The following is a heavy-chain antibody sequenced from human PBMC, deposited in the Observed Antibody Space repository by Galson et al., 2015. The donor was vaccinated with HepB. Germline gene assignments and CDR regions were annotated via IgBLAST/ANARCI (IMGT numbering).Heavy chain of an antibody. CDR2: ISYDGSNK. V-gene: IGHV3-30*18. Sequence: SLRLSCAASGFTFSSYGMHGVRQAPGKGLEWVAVISYDGSNKYYADSVKGRFAISRDNFKNTLYLQMNSLRAEDTAVYYCAKEVLDRYYYYGMDVWGQGTTVTAS. CDR3: AKEVLDRYYYYGMDV. J-gene: IGHJ6*02. CDR1: GFTFSSYG.